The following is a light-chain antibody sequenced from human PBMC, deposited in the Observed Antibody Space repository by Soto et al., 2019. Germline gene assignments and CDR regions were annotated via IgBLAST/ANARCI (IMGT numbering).Light chain of an antibody. CDR3: QQYNNWLYT. CDR2: GAS. J-gene: IGKJ2*01. Sequence: EIVMTQSPATLSVSPGERATLACRASEGVSSNLAWYQQKPGQAPRLLIYGASTRATGIPARFSGSGSGTEFTLTISSLQSEDFAVYYCQQYNNWLYTFGQGTKVDIK. V-gene: IGKV3-15*01. CDR1: EGVSSN.